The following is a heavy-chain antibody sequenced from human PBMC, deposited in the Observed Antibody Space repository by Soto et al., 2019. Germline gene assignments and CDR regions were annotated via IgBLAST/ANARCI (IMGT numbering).Heavy chain of an antibody. D-gene: IGHD2-21*01. J-gene: IGHJ5*02. Sequence: GGSLRLSCAASGFTISTFAMTWVRQAPGKGLECVSGVTGSGGQIHYADSVKGRFTISKDNSKNTLYLQMSNLREEDTALYYCAKDAVYKGGLWLMDSWGQGTLVTVSS. CDR3: AKDAVYKGGLWLMDS. CDR2: VTGSGGQI. V-gene: IGHV3-23*01. CDR1: GFTISTFA.